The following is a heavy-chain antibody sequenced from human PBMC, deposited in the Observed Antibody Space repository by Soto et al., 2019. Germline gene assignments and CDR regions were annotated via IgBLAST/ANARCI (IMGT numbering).Heavy chain of an antibody. J-gene: IGHJ3*02. CDR2: IKSKTDGGTT. CDR3: TTGVYYCVRYDRINMKPYSPEGFHI. V-gene: IGHV3-15*01. CDR1: GFTFSNAW. D-gene: IGHD3-10*02. Sequence: KLGGSLRLSCAASGFTFSNAWMSWVRQAPGKGLEWVGRIKSKTDGGTTDYAAPVKGRFTISRDDSKNTLYLQMNSLKTEDTAVYYCTTGVYYCVRYDRINMKPYSPEGFHIWGQGTMVTVSS.